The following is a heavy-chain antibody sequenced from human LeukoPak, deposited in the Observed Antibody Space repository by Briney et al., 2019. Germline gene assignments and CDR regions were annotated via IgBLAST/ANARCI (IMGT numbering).Heavy chain of an antibody. Sequence: GGSLRLSCEGSAFIFSGHWMNWVRQAPGKGLEWVSSISSSSSYIYYADSVKGRFTISRDNAKNSLYLQMNSLRAEDTAVYYCARGRNFDYWGQGTLVTVSS. CDR3: ARGRNFDY. V-gene: IGHV3-21*01. J-gene: IGHJ4*02. CDR1: AFIFSGHW. CDR2: ISSSSSYI.